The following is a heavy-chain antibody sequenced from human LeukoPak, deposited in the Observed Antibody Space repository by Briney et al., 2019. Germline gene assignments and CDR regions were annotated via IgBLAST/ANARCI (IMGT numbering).Heavy chain of an antibody. D-gene: IGHD1-1*01. CDR2: INNDGSIT. V-gene: IGHV3-74*01. J-gene: IGHJ4*02. Sequence: PGASLRLSCAASGFTFNDYWMHSVRPAPGKGLVWVSHINNDGSITNYADSVKWRFTVSRDNAKSTVFLQMNSLRVEDTAVYYCARGPPGFRVGDYWGQGTLVTVSS. CDR3: ARGPPGFRVGDY. CDR1: GFTFNDYW.